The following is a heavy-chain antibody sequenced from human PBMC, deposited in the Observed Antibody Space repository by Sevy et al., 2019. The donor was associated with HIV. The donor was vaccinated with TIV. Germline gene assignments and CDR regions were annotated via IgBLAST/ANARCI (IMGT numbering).Heavy chain of an antibody. CDR2: ISSSSSYI. D-gene: IGHD1-26*01. CDR1: GFTFSSYS. Sequence: GGCLRLSCAASGFTFSSYSMNWVRQAPGKGLEWVSSISSSSSYIFHADSVKGRFTISTDNAKNSLYLQMNSLRAEDTAVYYCARWDADRRWYFDYWGQGTLVTVSS. J-gene: IGHJ4*02. V-gene: IGHV3-21*01. CDR3: ARWDADRRWYFDY.